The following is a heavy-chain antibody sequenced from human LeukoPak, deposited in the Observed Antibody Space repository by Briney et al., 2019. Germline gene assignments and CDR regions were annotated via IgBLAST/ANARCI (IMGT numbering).Heavy chain of an antibody. D-gene: IGHD3-10*01. Sequence: ASETLSLTCAVYGGSFSGYYWSWIRQPPGKGLEWIGEINHSGSTNYNPSLKSRVTISVDTSKNQFSLKLSSVTAADTAVYYCARGIRFYPPGRGHAFDIWGQGTMVTVSS. CDR1: GGSFSGYY. CDR2: INHSGST. CDR3: ARGIRFYPPGRGHAFDI. V-gene: IGHV4-34*01. J-gene: IGHJ3*02.